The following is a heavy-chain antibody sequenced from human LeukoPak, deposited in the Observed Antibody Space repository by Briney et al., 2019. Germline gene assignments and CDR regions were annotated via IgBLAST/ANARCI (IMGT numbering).Heavy chain of an antibody. D-gene: IGHD3-22*01. CDR2: IYSGGST. Sequence: GGSLRLSCAASGFTFRDYGMHWVRQAPGKGLEWVSVIYSGGSTYYADSVKGRFTISRDNSKNTLYLQMNSLRAEDTAVYYCAGLPAYYYDTSGFYFDYWGQGTLVTVSS. CDR3: AGLPAYYYDTSGFYFDY. V-gene: IGHV3-66*04. J-gene: IGHJ4*02. CDR1: GFTFRDYG.